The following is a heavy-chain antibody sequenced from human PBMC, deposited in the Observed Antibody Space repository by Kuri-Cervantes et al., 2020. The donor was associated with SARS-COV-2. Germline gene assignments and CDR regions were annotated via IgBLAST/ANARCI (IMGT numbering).Heavy chain of an antibody. Sequence: SVKVSCKASGGTFSSYAISWVRQAPGQGLEWMGRIIPIFGIANYAQKFQGRVTITADKSTSTAYMELSSLRPEDTAVYYCARQFETTMLYYFDYWGRGTLVTVSS. J-gene: IGHJ4*02. V-gene: IGHV1-69*04. CDR2: IIPIFGIA. CDR3: ARQFETTMLYYFDY. D-gene: IGHD3-10*02. CDR1: GGTFSSYA.